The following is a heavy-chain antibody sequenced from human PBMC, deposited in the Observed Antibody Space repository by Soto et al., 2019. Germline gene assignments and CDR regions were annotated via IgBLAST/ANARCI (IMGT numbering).Heavy chain of an antibody. J-gene: IGHJ4*02. D-gene: IGHD6-13*01. CDR2: ISYDGNSQ. CDR3: AKPYTSTWLNGGLFDF. Sequence: PGGSLRLSCAASGFTFSSYVMHWVRQAPGKGLEWVAVISYDGNSQYYADSLKGRFTISRDNSKNTLYLQVSSLRAEDTAVYYCAKPYTSTWLNGGLFDFWGQGTLVTVSS. V-gene: IGHV3-30*18. CDR1: GFTFSSYV.